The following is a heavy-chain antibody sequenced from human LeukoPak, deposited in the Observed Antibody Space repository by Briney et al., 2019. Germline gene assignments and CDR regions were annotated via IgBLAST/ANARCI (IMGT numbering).Heavy chain of an antibody. V-gene: IGHV4-61*02. D-gene: IGHD3-10*01. CDR2: IYTSGST. Sequence: TPSQTLSLTCTVSGGSISSGSYYWSWIRQPAGKGLEWIGRIYTSGSTNYNPSLKSRVTISVDTSKNQFSLNITPVTAADTAVYYCARGGLYWFDPWGQGTQVTVSS. CDR1: GGSISSGSYY. CDR3: ARGGLYWFDP. J-gene: IGHJ5*02.